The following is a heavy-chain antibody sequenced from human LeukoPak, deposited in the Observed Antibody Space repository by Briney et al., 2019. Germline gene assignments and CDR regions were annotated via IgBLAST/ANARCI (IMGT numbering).Heavy chain of an antibody. V-gene: IGHV4-4*07. D-gene: IGHD5-18*01. CDR2: IYTSGST. J-gene: IGHJ4*02. CDR1: GFTFSSYA. CDR3: AREIGGYTYGYVPREVSYYFDY. Sequence: GSLRLSCAASGFTFSSYAMSWIRQPAGKGLEWIGRIYTSGSTNYNPSLKSRVTISVDTSKNQFSLKLSSVTAADTAVYYCAREIGGYTYGYVPREVSYYFDYWGQGTLVTVSS.